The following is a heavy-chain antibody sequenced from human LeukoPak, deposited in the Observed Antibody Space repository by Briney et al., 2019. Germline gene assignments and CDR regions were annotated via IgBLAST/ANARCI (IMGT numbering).Heavy chain of an antibody. J-gene: IGHJ4*02. CDR1: GGSISSGGYY. Sequence: ETLSLTCTVSGGSISSGGYYWSWIRQHPGKGLEWVSVIYSGGSTYYADSVKGRFTISRDNSKNTLYLQMNSLRAEDTAVYYCARANYDSSGYLDYWGQGTLVTVSS. CDR2: IYSGGST. V-gene: IGHV3-66*01. CDR3: ARANYDSSGYLDY. D-gene: IGHD3-22*01.